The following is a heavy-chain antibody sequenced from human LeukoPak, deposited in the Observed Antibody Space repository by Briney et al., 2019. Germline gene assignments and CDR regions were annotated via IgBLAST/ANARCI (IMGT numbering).Heavy chain of an antibody. CDR3: VRTPREGSRTYGYSSA. J-gene: IGHJ5*02. V-gene: IGHV1-69*06. D-gene: IGHD6-25*01. Sequence: GASVKVSCKASGGTFSSYAISWVRQAPGQGLEWMGGIIPIFGTANYAQKFQGRVTITADKSTSTAYMELSSLRSEDTAVYYCVRTPREGSRTYGYSSAWGQGTLVTVSS. CDR1: GGTFSSYA. CDR2: IIPIFGTA.